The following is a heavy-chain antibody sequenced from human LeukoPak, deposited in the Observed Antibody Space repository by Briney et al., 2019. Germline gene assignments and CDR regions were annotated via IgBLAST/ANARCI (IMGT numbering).Heavy chain of an antibody. CDR3: ARTHSSSWYGRGNY. CDR2: IYYSGST. CDR1: GGSISSSSYY. D-gene: IGHD6-13*01. V-gene: IGHV4-39*01. J-gene: IGHJ4*02. Sequence: SETLSLTCTVSGGSISSSSYYWGWIRQPPGKGLEWIGSIYYSGSTYYNPSLKSRVAISVDTSKNQFSLKLSSVAAADTAVYYCARTHSSSWYGRGNYWGQGTLVTVSS.